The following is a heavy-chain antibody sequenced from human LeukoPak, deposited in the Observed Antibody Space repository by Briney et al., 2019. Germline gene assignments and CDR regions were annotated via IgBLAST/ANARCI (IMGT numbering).Heavy chain of an antibody. V-gene: IGHV3-53*01. Sequence: GGSLRLSCAASGFTVSSNYMSWVRQAPGKGLEWVSVIYSGGSTYYADSVKGRFTISRDNSKNTLYLQMNSLRAEDTAVYYCARDRRGSWDAFDIWGQGTMVTVSS. D-gene: IGHD1-26*01. CDR2: IYSGGST. CDR1: GFTVSSNY. J-gene: IGHJ3*02. CDR3: ARDRRGSWDAFDI.